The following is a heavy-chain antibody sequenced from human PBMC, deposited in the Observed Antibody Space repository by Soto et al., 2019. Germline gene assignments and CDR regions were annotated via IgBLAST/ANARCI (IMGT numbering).Heavy chain of an antibody. CDR1: GGSFSGYY. Sequence: QVQLQQWGAGLLKPSETLSLTCAVYGGSFSGYYWSWIRQPPGKGLEWIGEINHSGSTNYNPSLKSRVTISVETSKNQFSLRLSSVTAADTAVYYCARGVRHCSSTSCSNTIDYWGQGTLVTVSS. CDR3: ARGVRHCSSTSCSNTIDY. D-gene: IGHD2-2*01. V-gene: IGHV4-34*01. J-gene: IGHJ4*02. CDR2: INHSGST.